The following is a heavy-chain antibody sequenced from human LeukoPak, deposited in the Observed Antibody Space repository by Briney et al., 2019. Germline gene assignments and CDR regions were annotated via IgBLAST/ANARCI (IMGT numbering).Heavy chain of an antibody. J-gene: IGHJ4*02. D-gene: IGHD3-9*01. CDR2: IYTSGST. V-gene: IGHV4-4*09. Sequence: SETLSLTCTVSGGSISSYYWSWIRQPPGKGLEWIGYIYTSGSTNYNPSLKSRVTISVDTSKNQFSLKLSSVTAADTAVYYCARHIDRSSFGYWGQGTLVTVSS. CDR3: ARHIDRSSFGY. CDR1: GGSISSYY.